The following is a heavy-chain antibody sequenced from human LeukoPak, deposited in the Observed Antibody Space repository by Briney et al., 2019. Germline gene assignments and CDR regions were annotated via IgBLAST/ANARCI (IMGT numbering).Heavy chain of an antibody. D-gene: IGHD1-14*01. CDR1: GFTFSSYW. CDR3: ARGPPLTQCYYYYYMDV. V-gene: IGHV3-7*01. Sequence: PGGSLRLSCAASGFTFSSYWMSWVRQAPGKGLEWVSNIKQDGSEKYYVDSVKGRFTISRDNAKNSLYLQMNSLRAEDTAVYYCARGPPLTQCYYYYYMDVWGKGTTVTVSS. CDR2: IKQDGSEK. J-gene: IGHJ6*03.